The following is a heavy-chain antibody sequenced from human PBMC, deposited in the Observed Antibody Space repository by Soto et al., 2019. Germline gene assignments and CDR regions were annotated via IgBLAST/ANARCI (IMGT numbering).Heavy chain of an antibody. Sequence: GGSLRLSCAASGFTFSSYWMHWVRQAPGKGLVWVSRINSDGSSTSYADSVKGRFTISRDNAKNTLYLQMNSLRAEDTAVYYCAREGSLPYYDYIWGSYPFDYWGQGTLVTVSS. V-gene: IGHV3-74*01. J-gene: IGHJ4*02. D-gene: IGHD3-16*01. CDR1: GFTFSSYW. CDR3: AREGSLPYYDYIWGSYPFDY. CDR2: INSDGSST.